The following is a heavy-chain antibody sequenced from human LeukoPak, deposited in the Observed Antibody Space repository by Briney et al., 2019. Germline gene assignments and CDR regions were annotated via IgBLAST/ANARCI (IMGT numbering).Heavy chain of an antibody. D-gene: IGHD2-2*01. Sequence: PGGSLRLSCAASGFTFSSYGMHWVRQAPGKGLEGVAFIRYDGSNKYYADSVKGRFTISRDNSKNTLYLQMNSLRAEDTAVYYCAKGKEGRSRDFDYWGQGTLVTVSS. V-gene: IGHV3-30*02. CDR2: IRYDGSNK. CDR3: AKGKEGRSRDFDY. CDR1: GFTFSSYG. J-gene: IGHJ4*02.